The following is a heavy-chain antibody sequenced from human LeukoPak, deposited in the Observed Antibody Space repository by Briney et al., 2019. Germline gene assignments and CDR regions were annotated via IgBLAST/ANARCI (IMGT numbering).Heavy chain of an antibody. CDR2: IYTSGST. CDR3: ARDTPYSSSPYALDI. Sequence: SETLSLTCTVSGGSISSYYWSWIRQPAGKGLEWSGRIYTSGSTNYNPSLKSRVTMSVDTSKNQFSLKLSSVTAVDTAVYYCARDTPYSSSPYALDIWGQGTMVTVSS. V-gene: IGHV4-4*07. CDR1: GGSISSYY. D-gene: IGHD6-6*01. J-gene: IGHJ3*02.